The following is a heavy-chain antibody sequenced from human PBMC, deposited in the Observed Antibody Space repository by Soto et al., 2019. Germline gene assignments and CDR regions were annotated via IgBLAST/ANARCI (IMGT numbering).Heavy chain of an antibody. CDR1: GGTFSSYA. V-gene: IGHV1-69*12. D-gene: IGHD6-13*01. CDR2: IIPIFGTA. J-gene: IGHJ5*02. CDR3: ARDRPRAAAGLGRWFDP. Sequence: QVQLVQSGAEVKKPGSSVKVSCKASGGTFSSYAISWVRQAPGQGLEWMGGIIPIFGTANYAQKFQGRVTITADESTSTAYMELSSLRSEDTAVYYCARDRPRAAAGLGRWFDPWGQGTLVTVSS.